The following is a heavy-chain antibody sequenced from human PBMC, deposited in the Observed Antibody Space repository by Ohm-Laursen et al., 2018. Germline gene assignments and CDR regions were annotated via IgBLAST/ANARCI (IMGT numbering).Heavy chain of an antibody. CDR2: ISSSGSTI. D-gene: IGHD3-22*01. CDR3: ARGPYYYDSSGYYDAFDI. V-gene: IGHV3-11*01. CDR1: GFTFSDYY. J-gene: IGHJ3*02. Sequence: SLRLSCAASGFTFSDYYMSWIRQAPGKGLEWVSYISSSGSTIYYAGSVKGRFTISRDNAKNSLYLQMNSLRAEDTAVYYCARGPYYYDSSGYYDAFDILGQGTMVTVSS.